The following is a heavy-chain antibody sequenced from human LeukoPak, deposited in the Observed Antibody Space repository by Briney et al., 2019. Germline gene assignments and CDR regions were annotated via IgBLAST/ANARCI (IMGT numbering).Heavy chain of an antibody. Sequence: GGSLRLSCAASGFTFSSYWMHWVRQVPGKGLVWVSRINSDGSSTSYADSVKGRFTVSRDNAKNTLYVQMNSLRAEDTAVYYCSTGSGHAFDIWGRGTMVTVSS. V-gene: IGHV3-74*01. CDR1: GFTFSSYW. J-gene: IGHJ3*02. D-gene: IGHD3-10*01. CDR3: STGSGHAFDI. CDR2: INSDGSST.